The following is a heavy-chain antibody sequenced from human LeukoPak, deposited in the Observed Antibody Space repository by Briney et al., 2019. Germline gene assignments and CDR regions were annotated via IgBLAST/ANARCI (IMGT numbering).Heavy chain of an antibody. Sequence: GGSLRLSCAASGFSFSIHGMGWVRRAPGKGLEWVSGMSDSGVSSYYADSVKGRFTISRDNSKNTLYLQMNSLRAEDTAVYYCARGTPSSSGWLYYGMDVWGQGTTVTVSS. J-gene: IGHJ6*02. CDR3: ARGTPSSSGWLYYGMDV. CDR1: GFSFSIHG. CDR2: MSDSGVSS. V-gene: IGHV3-23*01. D-gene: IGHD6-19*01.